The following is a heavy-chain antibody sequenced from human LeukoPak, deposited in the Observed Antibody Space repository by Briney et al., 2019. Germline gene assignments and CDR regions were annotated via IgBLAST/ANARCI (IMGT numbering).Heavy chain of an antibody. D-gene: IGHD1-26*01. V-gene: IGHV2-70*04. Sequence: ESGPALVKPTQTLTLTCTFSGFSLSTSGMRVSWIRQPPGKALEWLARIDWDGDKFYSTSLRTRLTISKDTSKNQVVLTLTNIDPVDTATYYCARTTSSGSYGAFDYWGQGTLVTVSS. CDR2: IDWDGDK. CDR3: ARTTSSGSYGAFDY. J-gene: IGHJ4*02. CDR1: GFSLSTSGMR.